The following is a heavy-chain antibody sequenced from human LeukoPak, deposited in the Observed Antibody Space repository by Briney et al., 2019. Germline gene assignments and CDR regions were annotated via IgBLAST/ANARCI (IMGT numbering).Heavy chain of an antibody. D-gene: IGHD4-11*01. CDR1: GASISSDSYY. J-gene: IGHJ5*02. CDR3: ARDGGDTVNGGGDTNWFGP. Sequence: SETLSLTCTVSGASISSDSYYWGWIRQPPGKGLEWLGSVPYSGRTYYNPSLKNRVTISLDASKNQFSLKLSSVTAADTAVYYCARDGGDTVNGGGDTNWFGPWGQGTLVTVSS. CDR2: VPYSGRT. V-gene: IGHV4-39*07.